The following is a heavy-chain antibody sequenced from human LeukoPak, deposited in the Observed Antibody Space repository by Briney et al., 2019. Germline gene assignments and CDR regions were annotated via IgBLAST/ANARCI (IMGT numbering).Heavy chain of an antibody. V-gene: IGHV3-33*01. CDR2: IWYDGRNK. D-gene: IGHD6-13*01. J-gene: IGHJ4*02. CDR3: ARERPPYSSSPDLNY. CDR1: GFTFSSYG. Sequence: GSLRLSCAASGFTFSSYGMHWVRQAPGKGLEWVAIIWYDGRNKYYADSVKGRFTISRDNSKNTLYLQMNSLRAEDTAVYYCARERPPYSSSPDLNYWGQGTLVTVSS.